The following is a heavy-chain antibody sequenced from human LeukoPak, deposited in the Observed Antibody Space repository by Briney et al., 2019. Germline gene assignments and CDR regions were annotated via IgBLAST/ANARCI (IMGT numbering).Heavy chain of an antibody. V-gene: IGHV1-2*02. CDR2: INPNSGGT. J-gene: IGHJ4*02. D-gene: IGHD3-22*01. CDR3: ATYYYDSSGYYHVDY. Sequence: GASVKVSCKASGYTFTGYYMHWVRQAPGQGLEWMGWINPNSGGTNYAQKFQGRVTMTRDTSISAAYMELSRLRSDATAVYYCATYYYDSSGYYHVDYWGQGTLVTVSS. CDR1: GYTFTGYY.